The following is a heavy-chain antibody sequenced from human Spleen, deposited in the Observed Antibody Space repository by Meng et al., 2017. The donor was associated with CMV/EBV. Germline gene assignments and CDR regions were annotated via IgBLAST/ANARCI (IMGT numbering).Heavy chain of an antibody. CDR1: GGTFSSYA. V-gene: IGHV1-69*05. D-gene: IGHD2-2*01. CDR3: ARDIVVVPAAIRLYYYYGMDV. CDR2: IIPIFGTA. Sequence: SVKVSCKASGGTFSSYAISWVRQAPGQGLEWMGGIIPIFGTANYAQKFQGRVTITTDESTSTAYMELSSLRPEDTAVYYCARDIVVVPAAIRLYYYYGMDVWGQGTTVTVSS. J-gene: IGHJ6*02.